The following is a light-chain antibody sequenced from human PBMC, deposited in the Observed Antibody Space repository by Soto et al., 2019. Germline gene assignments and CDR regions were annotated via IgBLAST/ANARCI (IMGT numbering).Light chain of an antibody. CDR3: QQYGSSPRT. CDR1: QSVSSSY. J-gene: IGKJ1*01. Sequence: EIVLTQSPGTLSLSPGERATLSCRASQSVSSSYLAWYQQKPGQAPRLLIYDASSRATGIPDRFSGSGSRTVFTLTISRLEPEDFAVYYCQQYGSSPRTFGQGTKVEIK. CDR2: DAS. V-gene: IGKV3-20*01.